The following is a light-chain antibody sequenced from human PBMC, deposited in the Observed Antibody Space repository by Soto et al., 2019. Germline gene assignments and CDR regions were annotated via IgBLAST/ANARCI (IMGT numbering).Light chain of an antibody. V-gene: IGKV1-39*01. CDR1: QSISSY. CDR3: QQSYSTPLT. J-gene: IGKJ4*01. CDR2: AAS. Sequence: DFQMTQSPSSLSASVGDRVPITCRASQSISSYFNWYQQKPGKAPKLLIYAASSLQIGVPSRFSGSGSGTDFTLTISSLQPEDFATYYCQQSYSTPLTFGGGTKVEIK.